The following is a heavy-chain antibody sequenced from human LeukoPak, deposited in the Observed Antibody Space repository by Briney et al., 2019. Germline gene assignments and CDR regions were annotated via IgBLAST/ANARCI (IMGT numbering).Heavy chain of an antibody. Sequence: PSETLSLTCTVSGGSISSSSYYWGWIRQPPGKGLEWIGSIYYSGSTYYNPSLKSRVTISVDTSKNQFSLKLSSVTAADTAVYYCARGGYCSGGSCSNWFDPWGQGTLVTVSS. D-gene: IGHD2-15*01. J-gene: IGHJ5*02. CDR3: ARGGYCSGGSCSNWFDP. V-gene: IGHV4-39*07. CDR1: GGSISSSSYY. CDR2: IYYSGST.